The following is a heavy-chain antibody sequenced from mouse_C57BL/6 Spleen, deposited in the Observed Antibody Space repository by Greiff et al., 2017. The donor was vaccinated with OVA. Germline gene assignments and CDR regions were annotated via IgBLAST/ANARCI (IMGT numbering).Heavy chain of an antibody. V-gene: IGHV14-2*01. CDR3: ARGRLRGYLDD. Sequence: EVQVVESGAELVKPGASVKLSCTASGFNIKDYYMHWVKQRTEQGLEWIGRIDPEDGDTKYAPKFQGKAPITADTTSNTAYLQLSSLTSEYTAVYYCARGRLRGYLDDWGQGTTLTVSS. D-gene: IGHD2-4*01. J-gene: IGHJ2*01. CDR1: GFNIKDYY. CDR2: IDPEDGDT.